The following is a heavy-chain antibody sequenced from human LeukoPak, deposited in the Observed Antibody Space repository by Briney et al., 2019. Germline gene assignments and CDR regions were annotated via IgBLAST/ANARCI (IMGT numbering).Heavy chain of an antibody. CDR3: ARRFSGQEYYYDSSGYYYFDY. J-gene: IGHJ4*02. Sequence: SETLSLTCAVYGGSFSGYYWSWIRQPPGKGLEWIGEINHSGSTNYNPSLKSRVTISVDTSKNQFSLKLSSVTAADTAVYYCARRFSGQEYYYDSSGYYYFDYWGQGTLVTVSS. CDR2: INHSGST. D-gene: IGHD3-22*01. CDR1: GGSFSGYY. V-gene: IGHV4-34*01.